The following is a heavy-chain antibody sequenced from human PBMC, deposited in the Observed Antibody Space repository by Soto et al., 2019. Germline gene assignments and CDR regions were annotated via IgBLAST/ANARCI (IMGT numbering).Heavy chain of an antibody. CDR1: EFTFDKYY. V-gene: IGHV3-7*01. D-gene: IGHD1-20*01. CDR2: IKPDGSEQ. CDR3: ARGNWNYYYGLDV. J-gene: IGHJ6*02. Sequence: PGGSLRLSCAASEFTFDKYYMTWVRQAPGKGPEWVANIKPDGSEQYYVDSVKGRFTISRDNANNSLYLQMNSLRAEDTAVYFCARGNWNYYYGLDVWGQGPTVTVSS.